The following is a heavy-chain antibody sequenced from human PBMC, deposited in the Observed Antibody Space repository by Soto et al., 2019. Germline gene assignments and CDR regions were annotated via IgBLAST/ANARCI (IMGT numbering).Heavy chain of an antibody. CDR3: ARESRSWVTHGGMDV. J-gene: IGHJ6*02. CDR2: ISSSSSYI. D-gene: IGHD5-18*01. Sequence: VGSLRLSCAASGFTFSSYSMNWVRQAPGKGLEWVSSISSSSSYIYYADSVKGRFTISRDNAKNSLYLQMNSLRAEDTAVYYCARESRSWVTHGGMDVWGQGTTVTVSS. V-gene: IGHV3-21*01. CDR1: GFTFSSYS.